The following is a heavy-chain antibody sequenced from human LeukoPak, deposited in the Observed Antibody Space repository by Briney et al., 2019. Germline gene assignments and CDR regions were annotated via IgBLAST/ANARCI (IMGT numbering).Heavy chain of an antibody. Sequence: PSETLSLTCTVSGGSISGYYWSWIRQPPGKGPEWIGYIYYSGSTNYNPSPKSRVTISVDTSKNQFSLKTNSVTAADTAVYYCARLASSGWSHCDYWGQGTLVTVSS. D-gene: IGHD6-19*01. J-gene: IGHJ4*02. CDR3: ARLASSGWSHCDY. CDR1: GGSISGYY. V-gene: IGHV4-59*08. CDR2: IYYSGST.